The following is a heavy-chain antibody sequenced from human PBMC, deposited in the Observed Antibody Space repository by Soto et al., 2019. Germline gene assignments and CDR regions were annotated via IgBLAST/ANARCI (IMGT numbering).Heavy chain of an antibody. J-gene: IGHJ4*02. CDR2: IVVGSGNT. V-gene: IGHV1-58*01. D-gene: IGHD6-25*01. CDR1: GFTFTSSA. Sequence: SGKVSCKASGFTFTSSAVQWVRQARGQRLEWIGWIVVGSGNTNYAQKFQERVTITRDMSTSTAYMELSSLRSEDTAVYYCAADRHRLEPNGYWGQGTLVTVSS. CDR3: AADRHRLEPNGY.